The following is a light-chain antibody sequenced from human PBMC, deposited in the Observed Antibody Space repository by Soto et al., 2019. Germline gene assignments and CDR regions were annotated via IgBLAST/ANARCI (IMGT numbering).Light chain of an antibody. V-gene: IGKV3D-20*02. Sequence: EIVLTQSPGTLSLSPGERATLSCWASQSVSSTYLAWYQQKPGQAPRLLIYDASNRATGIPARFSGSGSGTDFTLTISSLEPEDFAVYYCQQRSNWITFGQGTRLEIK. CDR2: DAS. J-gene: IGKJ5*01. CDR1: QSVSSTY. CDR3: QQRSNWIT.